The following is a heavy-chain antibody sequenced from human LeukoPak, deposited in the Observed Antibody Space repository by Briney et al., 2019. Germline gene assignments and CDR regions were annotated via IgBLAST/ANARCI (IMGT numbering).Heavy chain of an antibody. CDR1: GGSISSSNYY. CDR3: ARVSWTGTTSFDI. V-gene: IGHV4-39*07. CDR2: IYYTGST. Sequence: SETLSLTCTVSGGSISSSNYYWGWIRQPPGKGLEWIGSIYYTGSTYYSPSLRSRVTISVDTSKNQFSLKLSSVTAADTAVYYCARVSWTGTTSFDIWGQGTMVTVSS. J-gene: IGHJ3*02. D-gene: IGHD1-1*01.